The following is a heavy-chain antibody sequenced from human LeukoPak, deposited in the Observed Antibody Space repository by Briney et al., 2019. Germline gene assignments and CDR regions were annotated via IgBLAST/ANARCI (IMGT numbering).Heavy chain of an antibody. V-gene: IGHV1-2*02. CDR2: INPNSGGT. CDR3: ASAMNYGDYSRAFDY. J-gene: IGHJ4*02. D-gene: IGHD4-17*01. CDR1: GYTFTGYY. Sequence: GASVKVSCKASGYTFTGYYMHWVRQAPGQGLEWMGWINPNSGGTNYAQKFQGRVTMTRDTSISTAYMELSRLRSDDTAVYYCASAMNYGDYSRAFDYWGQGTLVTVSS.